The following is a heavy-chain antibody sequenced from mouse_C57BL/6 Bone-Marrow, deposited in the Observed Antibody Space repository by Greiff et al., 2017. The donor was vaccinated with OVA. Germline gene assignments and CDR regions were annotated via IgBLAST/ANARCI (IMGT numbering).Heavy chain of an antibody. CDR1: GYTFTSYW. D-gene: IGHD2-4*01. V-gene: IGHV1-5*01. CDR2: IYPGNSDT. CDR3: TSRITTYYFDD. Sequence: EVQLQQSGTVLARPGASVKMSCKTSGYTFTSYWMHWVKQRPGQGLEWIGAIYPGNSDTSYNQKFKGKAKLAAVTSASTAYMELSSLTNEDSAVYYCTSRITTYYFDDWGQGTTLTVSS. J-gene: IGHJ2*01.